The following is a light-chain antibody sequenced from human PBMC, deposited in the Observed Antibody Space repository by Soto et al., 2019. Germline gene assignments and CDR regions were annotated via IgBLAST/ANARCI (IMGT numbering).Light chain of an antibody. CDR1: NSDIGSYHS. V-gene: IGLV2-14*03. CDR3: SSYTRSSTYV. CDR2: DVT. J-gene: IGLJ1*01. Sequence: QSALTQPASVSGSPGQSITISCTGTNSDIGSYHSVSWHQQHPGQAPKLIIYDVTNRASEIPDRFSASKSGNTASLTISGLQTGDEADYYCSSYTRSSTYVFVTGTKLTVL.